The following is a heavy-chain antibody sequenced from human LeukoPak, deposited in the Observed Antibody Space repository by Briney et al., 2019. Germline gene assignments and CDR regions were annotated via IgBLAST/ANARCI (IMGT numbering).Heavy chain of an antibody. CDR2: INPSGAST. Sequence: ASVKVSCKASGYTFTSYYMHWVRQGPGQGLEWMGIINPSGASTSYAQKFQGRVTMTRDTSTNTVYMELSSLRSDDTAVFYCVRGASSIAALNPFWYFDLWGRGTLVTVSS. D-gene: IGHD6-6*01. J-gene: IGHJ2*01. CDR3: VRGASSIAALNPFWYFDL. V-gene: IGHV1-46*01. CDR1: GYTFTSYY.